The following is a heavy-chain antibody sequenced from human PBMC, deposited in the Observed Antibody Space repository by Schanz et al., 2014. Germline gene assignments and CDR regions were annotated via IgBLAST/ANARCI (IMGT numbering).Heavy chain of an antibody. Sequence: EVQLLESGGGLVQPGGSLRLSCAASGFTFSSYAMSWVRQAPGKGLEWVSAISGSGGSTYYADSVKGRFTISRDNAKNSLYLLMNSLRAEDTAVCYCARPALWVGDNCFDPWGQGTLVTVSS. J-gene: IGHJ5*02. CDR1: GFTFSSYA. V-gene: IGHV3-23*01. D-gene: IGHD3-10*01. CDR2: ISGSGGST. CDR3: ARPALWVGDNCFDP.